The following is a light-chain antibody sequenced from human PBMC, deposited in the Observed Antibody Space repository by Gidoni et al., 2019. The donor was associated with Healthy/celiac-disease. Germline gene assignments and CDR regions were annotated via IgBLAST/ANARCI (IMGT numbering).Light chain of an antibody. Sequence: VLTPSPATLSLSPGERATLSCRASQSVSSYLAWYQQKPGQAPRLLIYDASNRATGIPARFSGSGSGTDFTLTISSLEPEDFAVYYCQQRSNWPLTFXQXTRLEIK. V-gene: IGKV3-11*01. CDR1: QSVSSY. CDR2: DAS. CDR3: QQRSNWPLT. J-gene: IGKJ5*01.